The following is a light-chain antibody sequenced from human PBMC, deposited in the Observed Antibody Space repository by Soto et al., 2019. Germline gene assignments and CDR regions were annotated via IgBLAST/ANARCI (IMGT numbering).Light chain of an antibody. Sequence: EIVMTQSPGTLSLSPGERAPLSCRASQSVSSRLAWYQQKPGQAPRLLIFGASIRATGIPARFSGSGSGTDFTLTISSLEPEDFAVYYCQQRSKWPITFGQGTRLEI. CDR1: QSVSSR. CDR2: GAS. CDR3: QQRSKWPIT. V-gene: IGKV3-11*01. J-gene: IGKJ5*01.